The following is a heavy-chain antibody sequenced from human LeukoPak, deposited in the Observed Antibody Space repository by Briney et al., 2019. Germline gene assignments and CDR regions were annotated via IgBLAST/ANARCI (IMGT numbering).Heavy chain of an antibody. D-gene: IGHD5-18*01. V-gene: IGHV4-59*01. CDR2: IYYYGST. CDR1: GGSMTNYY. J-gene: IGHJ6*03. CDR3: AREGAGSYGFRYIDV. Sequence: PSETLSLTCTVSGGSMTNYYWTWIRQPPGEGLEWLAYIYYYGSTNYNPSLESRLTLTVDTSKKQFSLKLSSVTAADTAVYYCAREGAGSYGFRYIDVWGKGTTVTVS.